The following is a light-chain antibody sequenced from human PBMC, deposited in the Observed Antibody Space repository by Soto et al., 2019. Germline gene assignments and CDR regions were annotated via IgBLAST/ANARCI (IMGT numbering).Light chain of an antibody. CDR3: AALDDSLSGWV. J-gene: IGLJ3*02. Sequence: QSVLPQPPSASGTPGQRVTISCSGSSSNIGSNYVYWYQQLPGTAPKVLIYSNNQRPSGVPDRFSGSKSDTSASLAISGLRSEDEADYYCAALDDSLSGWVFGGGTQLTVL. CDR1: SSNIGSNY. CDR2: SNN. V-gene: IGLV1-47*02.